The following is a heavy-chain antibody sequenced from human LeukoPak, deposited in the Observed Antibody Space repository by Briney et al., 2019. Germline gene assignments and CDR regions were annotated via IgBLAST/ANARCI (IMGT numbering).Heavy chain of an antibody. J-gene: IGHJ2*01. CDR2: TYYRSKWYN. CDR1: GDSVSSNSAT. V-gene: IGHV6-1*01. Sequence: SQTLSLTCAISGDSVSSNSATRNWIRQSPSRGLEWLGITYYRSKWYNDYSVSVKCRITINPDTSKNQFSLHLNSVTPEDTAVYYCARGSKGSSPLWYFDLWGRGTLVSVSS. CDR3: ARGSKGSSPLWYFDL. D-gene: IGHD6-13*01.